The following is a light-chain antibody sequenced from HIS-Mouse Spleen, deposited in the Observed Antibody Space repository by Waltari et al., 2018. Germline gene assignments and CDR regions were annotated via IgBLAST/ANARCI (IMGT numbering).Light chain of an antibody. Sequence: AIRMTQSPSSPSASTGDRVTITCRASQGISSYLAWYQQKPGKAPKLLIYAASTLQSGVQSRFSGSGSGTDFTLTISCLQSEDFATYYCQQYYSYPWTFGQGTKVEIK. CDR2: AAS. J-gene: IGKJ1*01. CDR1: QGISSY. CDR3: QQYYSYPWT. V-gene: IGKV1-8*01.